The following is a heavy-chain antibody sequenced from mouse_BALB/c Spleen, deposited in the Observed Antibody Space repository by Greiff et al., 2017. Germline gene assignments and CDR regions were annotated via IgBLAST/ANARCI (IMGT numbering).Heavy chain of an antibody. Sequence: EVKLVESGGGLVKPGGSLKLSCPASGFTFSDYYMYLVRQTPEKRLEWVATISDGGSYTYYPDSVKGRFTISRDNAKNNLYLQMSSLKSEDTAMYYCARDEENYGNPWGQGTLVTVSA. J-gene: IGHJ3*01. V-gene: IGHV5-4*02. D-gene: IGHD2-1*01. CDR1: GFTFSDYY. CDR3: ARDEENYGNP. CDR2: ISDGGSYT.